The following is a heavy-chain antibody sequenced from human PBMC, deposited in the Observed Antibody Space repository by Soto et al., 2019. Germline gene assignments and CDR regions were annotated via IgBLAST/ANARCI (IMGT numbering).Heavy chain of an antibody. CDR3: VRDHSGYDFDPYYYYGMDV. CDR1: GYSFTSYW. D-gene: IGHD5-12*01. V-gene: IGHV5-51*01. J-gene: IGHJ6*02. Sequence: PGESLKISCKGSGYSFTSYWIGWVRQMPGKGLEWMGIIYPGDSDTRYSPSFQGQVTISADKSISTAYLQWSSLKASDTAMYYCVRDHSGYDFDPYYYYGMDVWGQGTTVTVSS. CDR2: IYPGDSDT.